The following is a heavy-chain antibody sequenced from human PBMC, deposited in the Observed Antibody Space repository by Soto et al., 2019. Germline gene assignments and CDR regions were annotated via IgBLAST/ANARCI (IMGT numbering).Heavy chain of an antibody. CDR3: ARRPHCSGGICYYGLDN. J-gene: IGHJ4*02. CDR2: MNPASGHA. CDR1: GYTFTNSD. V-gene: IGHV1-8*01. D-gene: IGHD2-15*01. Sequence: VASVKVSCKASGYTFTNSDINWVRQAPGQGLEWMGWMNPASGHAAYAQKFQGRVTLTTSTSTSTVYMEMRSLGSEDTAVYYCARRPHCSGGICYYGLDNWGQGTLVTVSS.